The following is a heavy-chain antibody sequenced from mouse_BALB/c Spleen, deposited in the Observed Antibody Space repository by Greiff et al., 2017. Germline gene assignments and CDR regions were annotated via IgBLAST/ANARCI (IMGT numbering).Heavy chain of an antibody. J-gene: IGHJ3*01. CDR1: GDSITSGY. V-gene: IGHV3-8*02. CDR2: ISYSGST. CDR3: ARKGYGNYVPFAY. D-gene: IGHD2-1*01. Sequence: VQLKESGPSLVKPSQTLSLTCSVTGDSITSGYWNWIRKFPGNKLEYMGYISYSGSTYYNPSLKSRISITRDTSKNQYYLQLNSVTTEDTATYYCARKGYGNYVPFAYWGQGTLVTVSA.